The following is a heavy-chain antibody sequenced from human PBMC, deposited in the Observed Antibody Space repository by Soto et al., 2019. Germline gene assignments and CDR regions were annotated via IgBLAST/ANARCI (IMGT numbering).Heavy chain of an antibody. D-gene: IGHD1-26*01. V-gene: IGHV3-33*01. Sequence: QVQLVESGGGVVQPGRSPRLSCAASGFTFSSYGMHWVRQAPGKGLEWVAVIWYDGSNKYYADSVKGRFTISRDNSKNTLYLQMNSLRAEDTAVYYCARGGEGATHFDYWGQGTLVTVSS. J-gene: IGHJ4*02. CDR2: IWYDGSNK. CDR1: GFTFSSYG. CDR3: ARGGEGATHFDY.